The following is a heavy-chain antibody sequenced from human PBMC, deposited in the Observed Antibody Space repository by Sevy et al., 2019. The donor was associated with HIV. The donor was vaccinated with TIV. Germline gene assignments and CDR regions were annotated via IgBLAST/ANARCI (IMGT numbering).Heavy chain of an antibody. CDR2: INHSGST. J-gene: IGHJ6*03. CDR3: ARGRLAAAGYYYYYMDV. D-gene: IGHD6-13*01. V-gene: IGHV4-34*01. Sequence: SETLSLTCAVYGGSFSGYYWSWIRQPPGKGLEWIGEINHSGSTNYNPSLKSRVTISVDTSKNQFSLKLSSVTAADTAVYYCARGRLAAAGYYYYYMDVWGKGTTVTVS. CDR1: GGSFSGYY.